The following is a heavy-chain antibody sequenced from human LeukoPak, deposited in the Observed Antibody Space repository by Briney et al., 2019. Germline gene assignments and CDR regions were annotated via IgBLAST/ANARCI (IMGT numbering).Heavy chain of an antibody. Sequence: SETLSLTCTVSGYSISSGYYWGWIRQPPGKGLEWIGYIYYSGSTNYNPSLKSRVTISVDTSKNQFSLKLSSVTAADTAVYYCARVFKEDYGPPGEVWFDPWGQGTLVTVSS. CDR2: IYYSGST. CDR1: GYSISSGYY. J-gene: IGHJ5*02. D-gene: IGHD4-17*01. V-gene: IGHV4-61*01. CDR3: ARVFKEDYGPPGEVWFDP.